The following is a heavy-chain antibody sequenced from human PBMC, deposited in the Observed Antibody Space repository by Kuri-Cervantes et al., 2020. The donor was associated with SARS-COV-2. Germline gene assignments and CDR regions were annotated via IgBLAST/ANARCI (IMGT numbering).Heavy chain of an antibody. CDR3: TRYDYGGNYYFDY. J-gene: IGHJ4*02. CDR2: ISAYNGNT. D-gene: IGHD4-23*01. V-gene: IGHV1-18*01. CDR1: GYTFTSYG. Sequence: ASVKVSCKASGYTFTSYGISWVRQAPGQGLEWMGWISAYNGNTNYAQKLQGRVTMTTDTSTSTAYMELRSLKTEDTAVYYCTRYDYGGNYYFDYWGQGTLVTVSS.